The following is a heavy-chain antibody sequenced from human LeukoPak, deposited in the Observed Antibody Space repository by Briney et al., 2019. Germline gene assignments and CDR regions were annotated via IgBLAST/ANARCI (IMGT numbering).Heavy chain of an antibody. Sequence: PGGSLRLSCAASGFTFSSYWMSWVRQAPGKGLEWVSSISSSSSYIYYADSVKGRFTISRDNAKNSLYLQMNSLRAEDTAVYYCASLSSSWPTAWGQGTLVTVSS. J-gene: IGHJ5*02. CDR1: GFTFSSYW. D-gene: IGHD6-13*01. V-gene: IGHV3-21*01. CDR3: ASLSSSWPTA. CDR2: ISSSSSYI.